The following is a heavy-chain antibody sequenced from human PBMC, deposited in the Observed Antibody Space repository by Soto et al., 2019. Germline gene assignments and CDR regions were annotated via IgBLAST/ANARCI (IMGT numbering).Heavy chain of an antibody. CDR1: GFTFSAFA. Sequence: GGSLRLSCDASGFTFSAFAMSWVRQAPGKGLEWVSAISGSGGSTYYADSVKGRFTISRDNSKNTLFLQMNRLRAEDTAVYYCAKITGTYFDYWGQGTLVTVSS. CDR3: AKITGTYFDY. D-gene: IGHD1-20*01. CDR2: ISGSGGST. J-gene: IGHJ4*02. V-gene: IGHV3-23*01.